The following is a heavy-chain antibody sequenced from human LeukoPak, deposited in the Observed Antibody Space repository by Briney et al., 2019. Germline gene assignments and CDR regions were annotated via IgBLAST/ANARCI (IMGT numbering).Heavy chain of an antibody. Sequence: GGSLRLSCAASGFTFSSYAMSWVRQAPGKGLEWVSAIIGSGGSTYYADSVKGRFTISRDNSKNTLYLQMNSLRAEDTAVYYCAKDPTSGYFGFDYWGQGTLVTVSS. V-gene: IGHV3-23*01. D-gene: IGHD3-22*01. CDR3: AKDPTSGYFGFDY. J-gene: IGHJ4*02. CDR1: GFTFSSYA. CDR2: IIGSGGST.